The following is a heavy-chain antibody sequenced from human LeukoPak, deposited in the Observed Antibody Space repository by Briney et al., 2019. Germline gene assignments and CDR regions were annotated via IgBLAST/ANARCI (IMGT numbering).Heavy chain of an antibody. Sequence: GGSLRLSCAASGFAFGSHCMHWVRQAPGKGLVWVARIESDASNTRYADSVKGRFTISRDNANKTLYLQMNSLRAEDTAVYYCTRDGSGSRIPFDYWGQGTLVTVSS. D-gene: IGHD1-26*01. CDR1: GFAFGSHC. CDR2: IESDASNT. J-gene: IGHJ4*02. CDR3: TRDGSGSRIPFDY. V-gene: IGHV3-74*01.